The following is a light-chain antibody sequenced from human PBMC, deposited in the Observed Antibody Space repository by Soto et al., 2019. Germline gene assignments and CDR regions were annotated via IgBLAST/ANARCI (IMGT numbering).Light chain of an antibody. V-gene: IGLV1-51*01. Sequence: QSVLTQPPSVSAAPGQKVTISCSGSSSNVGSNYVSWYQQLPGTAPKLLIYDNGKRSSGIPDRFSGSQSGTSATLGITGIQTGDEAHYYCGTWDNSLSAVFGGGTKVTVL. CDR2: DNG. J-gene: IGLJ2*01. CDR3: GTWDNSLSAV. CDR1: SSNVGSNY.